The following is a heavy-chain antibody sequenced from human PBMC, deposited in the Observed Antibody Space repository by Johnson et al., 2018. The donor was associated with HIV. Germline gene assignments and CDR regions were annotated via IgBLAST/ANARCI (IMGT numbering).Heavy chain of an antibody. CDR2: IWYDGSNK. V-gene: IGHV3-30*19. J-gene: IGHJ3*02. CDR3: ARVTLVLDS. D-gene: IGHD4-23*01. Sequence: QVQLVESGGGVVQPGSSLRLSCAASGFTFSRYGMHWVRQAPGKGLEWVAVIWYDGSNKYYADSVKGRFTISRDNSKNTLYLQMNSLRAEDTAVYYCARVTLVLDSWGQGTMVTVSS. CDR1: GFTFSRYG.